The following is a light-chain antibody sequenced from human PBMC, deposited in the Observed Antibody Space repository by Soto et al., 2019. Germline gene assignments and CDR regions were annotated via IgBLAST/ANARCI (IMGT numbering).Light chain of an antibody. J-gene: IGLJ7*01. CDR2: EGN. CDR3: CSYAGSSTWV. V-gene: IGLV2-23*01. Sequence: QSALTQPASVSGSPGQSITISCTGSSSDVGNYNLVSWYQQHPGRAPKLIIYEGNKRPSGVSNRFSGSKSGNTASLTISGLQAEDEAHYYCCSYAGSSTWVFGGRTQLTVL. CDR1: SSDVGNYNL.